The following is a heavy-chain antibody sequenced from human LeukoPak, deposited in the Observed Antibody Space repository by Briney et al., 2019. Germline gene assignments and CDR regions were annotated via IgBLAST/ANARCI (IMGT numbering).Heavy chain of an antibody. D-gene: IGHD6-13*01. CDR3: ARGTGYSVFDH. CDR1: GFTFSTYC. J-gene: IGHJ4*02. CDR2: IKSDGITT. Sequence: GGSLRLSCAASGFTFSTYCTHWVRQAPGKGLVWVSRIKSDGITTIYADSVKGRFTIARDNAKNTLYLQMNSLRAEDTAVYYCARGTGYSVFDHWGQGTLVTVSS. V-gene: IGHV3-74*01.